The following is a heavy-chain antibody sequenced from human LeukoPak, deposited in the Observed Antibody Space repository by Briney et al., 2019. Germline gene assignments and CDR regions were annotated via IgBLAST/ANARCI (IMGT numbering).Heavy chain of an antibody. J-gene: IGHJ5*02. CDR2: IHQSGRT. V-gene: IGHV4-38-2*02. Sequence: PSETLSLTCAVYGGSFSGYYWGWIRQPPGKGLEWIGSIHQSGRTYYNPSLKSRATISLDTSKNQFSLKLSSVTAADTAVYYCARDHLANLASRLFDPWGQGTLVTVSS. CDR1: GGSFSGYY. CDR3: ARDHLANLASRLFDP. D-gene: IGHD3-3*01.